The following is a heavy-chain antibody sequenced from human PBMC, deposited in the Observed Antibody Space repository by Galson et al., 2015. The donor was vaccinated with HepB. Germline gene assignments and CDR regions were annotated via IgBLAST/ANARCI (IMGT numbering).Heavy chain of an antibody. CDR2: ISGSGGST. V-gene: IGHV3-23*01. J-gene: IGHJ4*02. D-gene: IGHD5-18*01. Sequence: AISGSGGSTYYADSVKGRFTISRDNSKNTLYLQMNSLRAEDTAVYYCAKDTSYGSFDYWGQGTLVTVSS. CDR3: AKDTSYGSFDY.